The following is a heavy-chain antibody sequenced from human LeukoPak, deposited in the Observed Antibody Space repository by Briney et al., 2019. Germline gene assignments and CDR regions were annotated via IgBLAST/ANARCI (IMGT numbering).Heavy chain of an antibody. V-gene: IGHV4-59*12. CDR1: GGSISSYY. D-gene: IGHD3-10*01. CDR3: ARRQYYYGSRGFDY. J-gene: IGHJ4*02. CDR2: IYYSGST. Sequence: KTSETLSLTCTVSGGSISSYYWSWIRQPPGKGLEWIGYIYYSGSTNYNPSLKSRVTISVDTSKNQFSLKLSSVTAADTAVYYCARRQYYYGSRGFDYWGQGTLVTVSS.